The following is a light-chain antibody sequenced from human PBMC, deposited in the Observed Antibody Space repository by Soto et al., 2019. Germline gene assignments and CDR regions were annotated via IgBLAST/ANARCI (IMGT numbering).Light chain of an antibody. CDR1: QSLEYIDGNAY. CDR2: KVS. Sequence: DVVMTQSPLSLPVTLGQPASISCRSSQSLEYIDGNAYLNWFRQRPGQSPRRLIYKVSNRDSGVPDRFSGSGSGTDFTLKISRVEAEDVGIYYCMQNTHWPPRTFGQGTKVEIK. J-gene: IGKJ1*01. V-gene: IGKV2-30*01. CDR3: MQNTHWPPRT.